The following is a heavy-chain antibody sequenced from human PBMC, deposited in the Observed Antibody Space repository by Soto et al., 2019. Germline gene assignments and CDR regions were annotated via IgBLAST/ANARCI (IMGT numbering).Heavy chain of an antibody. CDR3: ARVARRNVVVVAAMDY. Sequence: QVQLVESGGGVVQPGRSLRLSCAASGFTFSSYGMHWVRQAPGKGLEWVAVIWYDGSNKYYADSVKGRFTISRDNSKNTLYLQMNSLRAEDTAVYYCARVARRNVVVVAAMDYWGQGTLVTVSS. CDR2: IWYDGSNK. CDR1: GFTFSSYG. V-gene: IGHV3-33*01. J-gene: IGHJ4*02. D-gene: IGHD2-15*01.